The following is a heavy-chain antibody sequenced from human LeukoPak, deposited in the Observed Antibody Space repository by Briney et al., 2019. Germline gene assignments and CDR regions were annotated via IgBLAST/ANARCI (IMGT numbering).Heavy chain of an antibody. CDR3: ARASPLYYYDSSGYYPTYGMDV. CDR2: INHSGST. J-gene: IGHJ6*02. CDR1: GGSFSGYY. Sequence: SETLSLTCAVYGGSFSGYYWSWIRQPPGKGLEWIGEINHSGSTNYNPSLKSRVTISVDTSKNQFSLKLSSVTAADMAVYYCARASPLYYYDSSGYYPTYGMDVWGQGTTVTVSS. D-gene: IGHD3-22*01. V-gene: IGHV4-34*01.